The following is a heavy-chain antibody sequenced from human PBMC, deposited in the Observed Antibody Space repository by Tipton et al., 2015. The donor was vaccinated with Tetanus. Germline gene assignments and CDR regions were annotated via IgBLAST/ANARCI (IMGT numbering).Heavy chain of an antibody. CDR1: GFTFSASA. Sequence: SLRLSCAASGFTFSASAMHWVRQASGKGLEWIGDIYHTVTGNTNYNPSLKSRVTISVDKSKNQFSLKLSSVTAADTAVYYCARGGDNLTFQRPTGRWFDPWGHGTLVTVSS. J-gene: IGHJ5*02. CDR3: ARGGDNLTFQRPTGRWFDP. D-gene: IGHD1-1*01. V-gene: IGHV4-4*02. CDR2: IYHTVTGNT.